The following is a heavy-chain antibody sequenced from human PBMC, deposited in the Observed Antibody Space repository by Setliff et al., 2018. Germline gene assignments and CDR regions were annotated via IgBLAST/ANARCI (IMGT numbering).Heavy chain of an antibody. V-gene: IGHV3-9*01. Sequence: PGGSLRLSCAASGFSFDDYAMHWVRQAPGKGLEWVSGIGGRGISTYYADSVKGRFTISRDNARNTLYLQMNSLTAEDTAVYYCARVGSKPQLGWFDPWGQGTLVTVSS. J-gene: IGHJ5*02. CDR3: ARVGSKPQLGWFDP. CDR2: IGGRGIST. CDR1: GFSFDDYA. D-gene: IGHD1-26*01.